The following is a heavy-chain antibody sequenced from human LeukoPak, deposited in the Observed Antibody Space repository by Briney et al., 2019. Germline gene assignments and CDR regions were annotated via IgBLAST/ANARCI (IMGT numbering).Heavy chain of an antibody. CDR1: GGSISSGGYY. J-gene: IGHJ4*02. D-gene: IGHD5-24*01. V-gene: IGHV4-31*03. CDR2: IYYSGST. CDR3: ARDLLPHDNRDVDDY. Sequence: SQTLSLTCTVSGGSISSGGYYWSWIRQHPGKGLEWIGYIYYSGSTYYNPSLKSRVTISVDTSKNQFSLKLSSVTASDTAVYYCARDLLPHDNRDVDDYWGQGTLVTVSS.